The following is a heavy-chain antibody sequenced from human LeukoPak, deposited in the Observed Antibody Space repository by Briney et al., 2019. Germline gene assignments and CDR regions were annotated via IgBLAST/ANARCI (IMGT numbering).Heavy chain of an antibody. V-gene: IGHV4-61*01. CDR3: ARAHSSGRTFDY. Sequence: KPSETLSLTCTVSGGSVSSGSYYWSWIRQPPGKGLEWIGYIYYSGSTNYNPSLKSRVTISVDTSKNQFSLKLSSVTAADTAVYYSARAHSSGRTFDYWGQGTLVTVSS. D-gene: IGHD3-22*01. CDR1: GGSVSSGSYY. CDR2: IYYSGST. J-gene: IGHJ4*02.